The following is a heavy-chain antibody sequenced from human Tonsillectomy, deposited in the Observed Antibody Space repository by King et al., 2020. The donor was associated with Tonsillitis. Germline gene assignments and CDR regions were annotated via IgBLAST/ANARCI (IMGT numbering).Heavy chain of an antibody. D-gene: IGHD6-13*01. V-gene: IGHV3-7*03. Sequence: VQLVESGGGLVQPGGSLRLSCAASGFTFSSYWMSWVRQAPGKGLEWVANIKENGSEKYYVDSVKGRFTISRDNAKNSLYLQMNSLRAEDTAVYYCARQDPSYSSGWYRWYFDLWGRGTLVTVSS. J-gene: IGHJ2*01. CDR3: ARQDPSYSSGWYRWYFDL. CDR1: GFTFSSYW. CDR2: IKENGSEK.